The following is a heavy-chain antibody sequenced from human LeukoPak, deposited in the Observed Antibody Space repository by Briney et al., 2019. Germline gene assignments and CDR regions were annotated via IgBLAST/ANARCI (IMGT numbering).Heavy chain of an antibody. CDR2: TYSGGNT. J-gene: IGHJ4*02. CDR3: ARDRGGSARFDY. V-gene: IGHV3-66*01. Sequence: PGGSVRLSCGVSGFTVSTNFMSWVRQAPGKGLEWVSVTYSGGNTYYADPVKGRFTISRDNSKNTLYLQMNSLRAEDTAVYYCARDRGGSARFDYWGQGTLVTVSS. CDR1: GFTVSTNF. D-gene: IGHD3-16*01.